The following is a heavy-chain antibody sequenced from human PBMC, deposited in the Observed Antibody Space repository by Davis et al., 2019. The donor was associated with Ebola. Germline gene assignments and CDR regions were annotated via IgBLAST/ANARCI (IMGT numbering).Heavy chain of an antibody. CDR1: GFTFSNYA. V-gene: IGHV3-30*04. CDR2: VSNDGSKG. Sequence: GESLKISCAASGFTFSNYAMHWVRQAPGKGLEWVARVSNDGSKGSYADSVKGRFTISRDNSKNTLYLQMNSLRAEDTAVYYCAKVATLDAFDIWGQGTMVTVSS. J-gene: IGHJ3*02. CDR3: AKVATLDAFDI. D-gene: IGHD5-12*01.